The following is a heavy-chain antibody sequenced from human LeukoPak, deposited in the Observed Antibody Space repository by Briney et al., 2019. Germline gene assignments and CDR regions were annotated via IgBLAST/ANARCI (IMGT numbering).Heavy chain of an antibody. V-gene: IGHV1-2*02. CDR2: INPNTGGT. CDR1: GYSVSDYY. J-gene: IGHJ3*02. CDR3: ARNIWFGESADAFDI. D-gene: IGHD3-10*01. Sequence: ASVKVSCKTSGYSVSDYYMHWVRQAPGQGLEWMGWINPNTGGTKYAQEFQGRVTMTRDKSIRTAYMELSRLTPDDTAVYYCARNIWFGESADAFDIWGQGTMVTVSS.